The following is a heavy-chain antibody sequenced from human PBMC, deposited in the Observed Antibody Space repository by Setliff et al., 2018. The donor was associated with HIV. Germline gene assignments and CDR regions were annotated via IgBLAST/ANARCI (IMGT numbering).Heavy chain of an antibody. CDR1: GGSISSYY. V-gene: IGHV4-59*01. J-gene: IGHJ6*02. CDR2: IYYSGSI. Sequence: LSLTCTVSGGSISSYYWSWIRQPPGKGLEWIGSIYYSGSIKYNPSLESRVTISVDTSKNKFSLKLRSATTSDTAVYYCARDRGRGSGSPTRKYYYCGMDVWGQGTTVTVSS. D-gene: IGHD3-10*01. CDR3: ARDRGRGSGSPTRKYYYCGMDV.